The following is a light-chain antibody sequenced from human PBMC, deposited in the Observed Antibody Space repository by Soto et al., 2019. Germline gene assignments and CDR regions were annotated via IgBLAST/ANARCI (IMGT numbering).Light chain of an antibody. J-gene: IGKJ1*01. Sequence: EIVMTQSPATLSVSPGERATLSCRASQSISNNLAWYQQKPGQAPRLLIYAASIRATGVPARFSGSGSGTDFTLTISRLEPEDFAVYYCQQYGSSPRTFGQGTKVDIK. CDR2: AAS. CDR3: QQYGSSPRT. CDR1: QSISNN. V-gene: IGKV3-20*01.